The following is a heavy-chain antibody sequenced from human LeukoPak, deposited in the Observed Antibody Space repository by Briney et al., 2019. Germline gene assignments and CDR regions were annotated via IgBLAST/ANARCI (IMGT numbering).Heavy chain of an antibody. V-gene: IGHV5-10-1*01. D-gene: IGHD3-10*01. Sequence: GESLKISCKGSGYSFTSYWISWVRQMPGKGLEWMGRIDPSDSYTNYSPSFQGHVTISADKSISTAYLQWSSLKASDTAMYYCVRRVYSGDWFDPWGQGTLVTVSS. CDR1: GYSFTSYW. J-gene: IGHJ5*02. CDR2: IDPSDSYT. CDR3: VRRVYSGDWFDP.